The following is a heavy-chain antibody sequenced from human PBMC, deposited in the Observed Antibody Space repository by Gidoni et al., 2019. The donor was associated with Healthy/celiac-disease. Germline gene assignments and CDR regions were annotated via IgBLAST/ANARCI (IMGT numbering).Heavy chain of an antibody. CDR2: ISGSGGSI. J-gene: IGHJ3*02. V-gene: IGHV3-23*01. Sequence: GLEWVSAISGSGGSIYYADSVKGRFTISRDNSKNTLYLQMNSLRAEDTAVYYCAKTGDTDAFDIWGQGTMVTVSS. CDR3: AKTGDTDAFDI. D-gene: IGHD4-17*01.